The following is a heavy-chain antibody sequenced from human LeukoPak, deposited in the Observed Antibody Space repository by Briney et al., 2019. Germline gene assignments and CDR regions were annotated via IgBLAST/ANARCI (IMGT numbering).Heavy chain of an antibody. Sequence: GGSLRLSCAASGFTFSSYAMSWVRQAPGKGLEWVSAITGSGGTTYYADSVKGRFTISRYNSKNTLYLQMNSLRAEDTAVYYCASLSMVRGVADYWGQGTLVTVSS. CDR1: GFTFSSYA. CDR3: ASLSMVRGVADY. J-gene: IGHJ4*02. V-gene: IGHV3-23*01. D-gene: IGHD3-10*01. CDR2: ITGSGGTT.